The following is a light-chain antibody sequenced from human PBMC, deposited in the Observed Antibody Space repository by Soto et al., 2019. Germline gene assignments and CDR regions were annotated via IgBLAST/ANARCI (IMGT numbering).Light chain of an antibody. Sequence: EIVLTQSPGTLSLSPGERATLSCRASQSINNRYLAWYQQKPGQAPRLLIYAASSRATGIPDRFSGSGSGTDFTLNISRLEPEDFAVYYCQHFGSSPGFTFGPGTKVDIK. CDR2: AAS. J-gene: IGKJ3*01. CDR3: QHFGSSPGFT. CDR1: QSINNRY. V-gene: IGKV3-20*01.